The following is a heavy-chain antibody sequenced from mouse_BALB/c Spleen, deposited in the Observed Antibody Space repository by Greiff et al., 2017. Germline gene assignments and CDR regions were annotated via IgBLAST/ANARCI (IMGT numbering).Heavy chain of an antibody. CDR1: GYTFTSYW. D-gene: IGHD3-2*01. J-gene: IGHJ3*01. CDR3: ASSTARATAWFAY. CDR2: INPSTGYT. V-gene: IGHV1-7*01. Sequence: QVQLQQSGAELAKPGASVKMSCKASGYTFTSYWMHWVKQRPGQGLEWIGYINPSTGYTEYNQKFKDKATLTADKSSSTAYMQLSSLTSEDSAVYYCASSTARATAWFAYWGQGTLVTVSA.